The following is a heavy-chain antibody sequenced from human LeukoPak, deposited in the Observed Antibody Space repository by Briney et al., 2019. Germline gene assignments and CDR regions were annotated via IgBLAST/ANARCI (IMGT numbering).Heavy chain of an antibody. CDR1: GDSVSSNSVI. J-gene: IGHJ4*02. Sequence: QTLSLTCDISGDSVSSNSVIWNWIRQSPSRGLEWLGRTYYKSKWYNDYATPVQSRITINSDTSRNQFSLQLNSVTPEDTAVYYCARDLHGSRGEFDYWGQGTLVTVSS. V-gene: IGHV6-1*01. D-gene: IGHD3-10*01. CDR3: ARDLHGSRGEFDY. CDR2: TYYKSKWYN.